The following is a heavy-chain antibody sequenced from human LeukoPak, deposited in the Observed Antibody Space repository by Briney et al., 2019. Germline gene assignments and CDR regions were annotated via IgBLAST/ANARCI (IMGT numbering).Heavy chain of an antibody. CDR2: INPSGGST. J-gene: IGHJ6*03. Sequence: ASVKVSCKASGYTFTSYYMHWVRQAPGPGLEWMGIINPSGGSTSYEQKFQGRVTMTRDMSTSTVYMELSSLRSEDRAVYYCAREHYFYYMDVWGKGKTVTVSS. CDR3: AREHYFYYMDV. V-gene: IGHV1-46*01. CDR1: GYTFTSYY.